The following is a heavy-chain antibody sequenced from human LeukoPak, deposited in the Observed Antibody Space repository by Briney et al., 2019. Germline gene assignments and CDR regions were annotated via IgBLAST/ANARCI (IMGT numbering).Heavy chain of an antibody. D-gene: IGHD3-3*01. Sequence: SETLSLTCTVSGDSVTTYYWSWIRQPPGKGLEWIGYIYHSGSTYYNPSLKSRVTISVDRSKNQFSLRLSSVTAADTAVYYCAREDPSLDDAFDIWGQGTMVTVSS. CDR2: IYHSGST. CDR1: GDSVTTYY. J-gene: IGHJ3*02. CDR3: AREDPSLDDAFDI. V-gene: IGHV4-59*02.